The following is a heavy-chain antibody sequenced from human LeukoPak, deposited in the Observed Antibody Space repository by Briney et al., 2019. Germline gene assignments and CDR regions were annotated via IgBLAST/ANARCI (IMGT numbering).Heavy chain of an antibody. CDR2: INPNSGGT. CDR1: GYTFTDYY. V-gene: IGHV1-2*02. D-gene: IGHD6-19*01. J-gene: IGHJ4*02. Sequence: ASVKVSCKASGYTFTDYYMHWVRQAPGQGLEWMGWINPNSGGTNYAQKFQGRVTMPRDTSISTAYTELSRLTSDDTAVYYCARDRLGGWDYWGQGTLVTVSS. CDR3: ARDRLGGWDY.